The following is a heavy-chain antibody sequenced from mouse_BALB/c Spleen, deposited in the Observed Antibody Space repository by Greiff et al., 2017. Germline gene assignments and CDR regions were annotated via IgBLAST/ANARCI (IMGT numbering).Heavy chain of an antibody. CDR1: GDSITSGY. Sequence: EVQLQQSGPSLVKPSQTLSLTCSVTGDSITSGYWNWIRKFPGNKLEYMGYISYSGSTYYNPSLKSRISITRDTSKNQYYLQLNSVTTEDTATYYCARSDDYDDYAMDYWGQGTSVTVSS. J-gene: IGHJ4*01. CDR2: ISYSGST. D-gene: IGHD2-4*01. V-gene: IGHV3-8*02. CDR3: ARSDDYDDYAMDY.